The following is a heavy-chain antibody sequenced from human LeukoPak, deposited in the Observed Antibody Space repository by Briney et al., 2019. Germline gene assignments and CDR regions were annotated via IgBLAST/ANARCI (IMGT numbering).Heavy chain of an antibody. Sequence: GGSLRLSCAASGFTFSSYGMHWVRQAPGKGLEWVSYISSSSSTIYYADSVKGRFTISRDNSKNTLYLQMNSLRAEDTAVYYYARDYDNVWGSFPYWGQGTLVTVSS. CDR1: GFTFSSYG. D-gene: IGHD3-16*01. CDR3: ARDYDNVWGSFPY. V-gene: IGHV3-48*01. J-gene: IGHJ4*02. CDR2: ISSSSSTI.